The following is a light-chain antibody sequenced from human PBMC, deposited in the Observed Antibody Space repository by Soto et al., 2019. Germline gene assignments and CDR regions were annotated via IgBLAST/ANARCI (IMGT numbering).Light chain of an antibody. CDR2: EAS. V-gene: IGKV1-13*02. CDR1: QGIRSS. CDR3: QQFTSYPWT. J-gene: IGKJ1*01. Sequence: AIQLTQSPSSLSASVGDRVTITCRASQGIRSSLAWFQQKAGNPPKVLIYEASVLETGVSSRFSGSGSGKYFTLSISSMQPEDFATYYCQQFTSYPWTFGQGTTVEVK.